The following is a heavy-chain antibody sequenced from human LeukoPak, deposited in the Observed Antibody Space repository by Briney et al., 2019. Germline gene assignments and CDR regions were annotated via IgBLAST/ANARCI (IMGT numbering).Heavy chain of an antibody. CDR1: DDPINSGVYY. J-gene: IGHJ6*03. V-gene: IGHV4-61*09. D-gene: IGHD1-26*01. CDR2: IYTSGTTT. Sequence: MTSETLSLTCTVSDDPINSGVYYWNWIRQPAGKGLEWIGHIYTSGTTTNSNPSLKSRVAISLDPSKNHFSLKLSSGTAADTAVYYCARAKKRSGRSRNFYLGVWGKGTTVTVSS. CDR3: ARAKKRSGRSRNFYLGV.